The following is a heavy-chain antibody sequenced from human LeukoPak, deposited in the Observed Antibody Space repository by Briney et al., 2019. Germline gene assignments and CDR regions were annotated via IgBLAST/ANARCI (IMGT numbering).Heavy chain of an antibody. V-gene: IGHV3-15*04. Sequence: PGGSLRLSCAASGFTFTAAWMSWARQAPGKGLEWVGRIESKSDGGTTYYAAPVKGRCTISRDDLKNTLYLQMNSLKTEDTAVYFCTLDDVGLAPDYWGQGTLVTVSS. CDR2: IESKSDGGTT. CDR3: TLDDVGLAPDY. D-gene: IGHD3-16*01. J-gene: IGHJ4*02. CDR1: GFTFTAAW.